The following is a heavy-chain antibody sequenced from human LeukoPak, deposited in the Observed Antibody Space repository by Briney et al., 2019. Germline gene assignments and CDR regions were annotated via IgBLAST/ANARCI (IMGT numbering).Heavy chain of an antibody. CDR2: IYYSGST. CDR3: ARLRWGKYVRGHTFDI. CDR1: GGSISSSSYY. D-gene: IGHD3-16*01. J-gene: IGHJ3*02. Sequence: SETLSLTCTVSGGSISSSSYYWGWIRQPPGKGLEWIGSIYYSGSTYYNPSLKSRVTISVDTSKNQFSLKLSSVTAADTAVYYCARLRWGKYVRGHTFDIWGQGTMVTVSS. V-gene: IGHV4-39*01.